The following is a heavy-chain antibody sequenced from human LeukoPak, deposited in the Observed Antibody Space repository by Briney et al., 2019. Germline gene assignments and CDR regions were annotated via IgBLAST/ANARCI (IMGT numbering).Heavy chain of an antibody. Sequence: GGSLRLSCAASGFTFSSYAMSWVRQAPGKGLEWVANIKQDGSEKYYVDSVKGRFTISRDNAKNSLNLQMNSLRAEDTAVYYCARSGSYYFPDAFDIWGQGTMVTVSS. CDR1: GFTFSSYA. D-gene: IGHD1-26*01. V-gene: IGHV3-7*01. CDR3: ARSGSYYFPDAFDI. J-gene: IGHJ3*02. CDR2: IKQDGSEK.